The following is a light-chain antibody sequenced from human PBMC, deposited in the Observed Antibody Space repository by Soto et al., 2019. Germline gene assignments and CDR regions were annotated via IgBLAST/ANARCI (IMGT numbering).Light chain of an antibody. Sequence: VQMTQSPSTLSASVGDRVTITCRASQSIRNWLAWYQQKPGKAPKLLIYDASTLDSGVPSRFGGSGSGTEFTLTITSLQPADFATYHCQQYNSSSFGFGPGTKVDIK. V-gene: IGKV1-5*01. CDR3: QQYNSSSFG. CDR1: QSIRNW. J-gene: IGKJ3*01. CDR2: DAS.